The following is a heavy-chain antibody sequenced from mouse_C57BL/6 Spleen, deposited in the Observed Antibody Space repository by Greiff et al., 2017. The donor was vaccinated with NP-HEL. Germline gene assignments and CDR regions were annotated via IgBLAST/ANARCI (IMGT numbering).Heavy chain of an antibody. CDR2: ISSGGSYT. CDR1: GFTFSSYG. Sequence: VQLKESGGDLVKPGGSLKLSCAASGFTFSSYGMSWVRQTPDKRLEWVATISSGGSYTYYPDSVKGRFTISRDNAKNTLYLQMSSLKSEDTAMYYCARRVITTVVAGFDYWGQGTTLTVSS. D-gene: IGHD1-1*01. J-gene: IGHJ2*01. V-gene: IGHV5-6*01. CDR3: ARRVITTVVAGFDY.